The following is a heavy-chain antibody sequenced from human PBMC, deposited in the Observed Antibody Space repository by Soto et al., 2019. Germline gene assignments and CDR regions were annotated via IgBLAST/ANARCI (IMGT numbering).Heavy chain of an antibody. CDR1: GYTFTSYG. J-gene: IGHJ6*02. Sequence: ASVKVSCKASGYTFTSYGISWVRQAPGQGLEWMGWISAYNGNTNYAQKLQGRVTMTTDTSTSTACMELRSLRSDDMAVYYCARSDIVATTDYYYYGMDVWGQGTTVTVSS. V-gene: IGHV1-18*03. CDR3: ARSDIVATTDYYYYGMDV. D-gene: IGHD5-12*01. CDR2: ISAYNGNT.